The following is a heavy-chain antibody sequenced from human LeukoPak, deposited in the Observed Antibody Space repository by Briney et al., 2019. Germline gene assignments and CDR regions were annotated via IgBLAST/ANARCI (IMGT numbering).Heavy chain of an antibody. V-gene: IGHV3-30*02. CDR2: IRYDGSNK. CDR1: GFTFSSYG. Sequence: GGSLRLSCAASGFTFSSYGMHWVRQAPGKGLEWVAFIRYDGSNKYYADSVKGRFTISRDNSKNTLYLQMNSLRAEDTAVYYCAKDSLYSSSWGNFDYWGQGTLVTGSS. CDR3: AKDSLYSSSWGNFDY. J-gene: IGHJ4*02. D-gene: IGHD6-13*01.